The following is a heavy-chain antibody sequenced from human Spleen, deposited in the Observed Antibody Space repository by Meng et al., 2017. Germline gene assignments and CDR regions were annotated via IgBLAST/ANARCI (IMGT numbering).Heavy chain of an antibody. Sequence: QVSLKPWGGGLLKPSETLSLTCVVSCGSFRDYYWSWIRQPPGKGLEWIGEINHSGSTNYNPSLESRATISVDTSQNNLSLKLSSVTAADSAVYYCARGPTTMAHDFDYWGQGTLVTVSS. CDR3: ARGPTTMAHDFDY. CDR1: CGSFRDYY. V-gene: IGHV4-34*01. J-gene: IGHJ4*02. D-gene: IGHD4-11*01. CDR2: INHSGST.